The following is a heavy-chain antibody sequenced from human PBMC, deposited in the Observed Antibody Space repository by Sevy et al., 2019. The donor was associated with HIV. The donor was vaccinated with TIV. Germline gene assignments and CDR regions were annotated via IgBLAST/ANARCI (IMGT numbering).Heavy chain of an antibody. D-gene: IGHD6-13*01. CDR1: GYRFTNYW. Sequence: GESLKISCRGSGYRFTNYWIAWVRQMPGKGLEWMGMIYPGDCDTRYSPSFQGQVTISADKSINTAYLQLSSLRASDTAMYYCARSIAASYLDYWGLGTLVTV. CDR3: ARSIAASYLDY. J-gene: IGHJ4*02. CDR2: IYPGDCDT. V-gene: IGHV5-51*01.